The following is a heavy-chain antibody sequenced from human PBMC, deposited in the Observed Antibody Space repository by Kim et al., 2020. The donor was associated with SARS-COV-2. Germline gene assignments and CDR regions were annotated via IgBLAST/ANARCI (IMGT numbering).Heavy chain of an antibody. CDR3: AKTKTYYDFWSGYYGPYGMDV. V-gene: IGHV3-30*18. Sequence: GGSLRLSCAASGFTFSSYGMHWVRQAPGKGLEWVAVISYDGSNKYYADSVKGRFTISRDNSKNTLYLQMNSLRAEDTAVYYCAKTKTYYDFWSGYYGPYGMDVWGQGTTVTVSS. J-gene: IGHJ6*02. CDR2: ISYDGSNK. CDR1: GFTFSSYG. D-gene: IGHD3-3*01.